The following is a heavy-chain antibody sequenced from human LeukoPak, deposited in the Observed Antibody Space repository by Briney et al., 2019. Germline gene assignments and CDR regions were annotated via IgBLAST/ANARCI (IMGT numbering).Heavy chain of an antibody. CDR3: VKGGRGAAIKNGMDV. J-gene: IGHJ6*04. CDR2: ISSNGGST. CDR1: GFTFSSYA. Sequence: GGSLRLSCSASGFTFSSYAMHWVRQAPGKGLEYVSAISSNGGSTYYADSVKGRFTISRDNSKNTLYLQMSSLRAEDTAVYYCVKGGRGAAIKNGMDVWGKGTTVTVSS. V-gene: IGHV3-64D*06. D-gene: IGHD2-2*01.